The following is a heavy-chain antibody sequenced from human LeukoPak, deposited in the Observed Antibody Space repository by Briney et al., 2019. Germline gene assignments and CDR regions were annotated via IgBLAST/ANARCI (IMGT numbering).Heavy chain of an antibody. J-gene: IGHJ6*02. Sequence: PSETLSLTCAVYGGSFSGYYWSWIRQPPGKGLEWIGEINHSGSTNYNPSLKSRVTISVDTSKNQFSLKLSSVTAADTAVYYCARLGIQLWQIYGMDVWGQGTTVTVSS. D-gene: IGHD5-18*01. CDR2: INHSGST. CDR3: ARLGIQLWQIYGMDV. V-gene: IGHV4-34*01. CDR1: GGSFSGYY.